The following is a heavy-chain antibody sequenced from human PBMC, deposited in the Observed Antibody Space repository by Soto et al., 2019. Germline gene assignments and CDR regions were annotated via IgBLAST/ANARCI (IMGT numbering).Heavy chain of an antibody. J-gene: IGHJ4*02. CDR2: IYYRGNA. Sequence: SETLSLTCSVSDDSINSDKYYWGWIRQPPGKGLEWIGSIYYRGNAYCNPSLPTRVTISLDKSKSQFSLKLNSVTAADSAVYFCARLEGLATISYYFDFWGPGALVTVSS. CDR1: DDSINSDKYY. V-gene: IGHV4-39*01. CDR3: ARLEGLATISYYFDF. D-gene: IGHD3-9*01.